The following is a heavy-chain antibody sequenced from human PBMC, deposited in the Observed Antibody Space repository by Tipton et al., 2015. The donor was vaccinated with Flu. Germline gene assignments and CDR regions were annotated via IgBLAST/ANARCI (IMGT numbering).Heavy chain of an antibody. CDR1: GDSISSGSYY. CDR2: IYTHVNT. CDR3: ARATIGTYGSGSYYNR. J-gene: IGHJ4*02. V-gene: IGHV4-61*02. Sequence: TLSLTCTVSGDSISSGSYYWSWIRQPAGRGLEWIGRIYTHVNTNYNPSLKSRVTIAVDTSKNHFSLKLSSVTDADTAVYYCARATIGTYGSGSYYNRWGQGTLVTVSA. D-gene: IGHD3-10*01.